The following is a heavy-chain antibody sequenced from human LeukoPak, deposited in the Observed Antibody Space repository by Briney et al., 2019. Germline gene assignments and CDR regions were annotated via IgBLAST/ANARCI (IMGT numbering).Heavy chain of an antibody. Sequence: ASVKVSCKASGYTLTGYYMHWVRQAPGQGLEWMGRINPNSGGTNYAQKFQGRVTMTRDTSISTAHVELSRLRSDDTAVYYCARDPVYYDSSGYNDAFDIWGQGTMVTVSS. J-gene: IGHJ3*02. V-gene: IGHV1-2*06. CDR1: GYTLTGYY. CDR3: ARDPVYYDSSGYNDAFDI. CDR2: INPNSGGT. D-gene: IGHD3-22*01.